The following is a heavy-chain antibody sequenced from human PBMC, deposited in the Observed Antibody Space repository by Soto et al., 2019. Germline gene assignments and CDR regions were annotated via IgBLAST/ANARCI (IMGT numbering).Heavy chain of an antibody. J-gene: IGHJ4*02. D-gene: IGHD2-2*02. Sequence: SQTLSLTCTVSGGSISSGGYYWSLIRQHPWKGLEWIGYIYYSGSTYYNPSLKSRVTISVDTSKNQFSLKLSSVTAADTAVYYCARATRKGCSSTSCYIFDYWGQGTRVTVSS. CDR1: GGSISSGGYY. CDR3: ARATRKGCSSTSCYIFDY. V-gene: IGHV4-31*03. CDR2: IYYSGST.